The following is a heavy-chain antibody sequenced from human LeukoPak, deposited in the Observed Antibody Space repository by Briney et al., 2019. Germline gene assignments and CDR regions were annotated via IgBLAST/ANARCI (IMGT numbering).Heavy chain of an antibody. D-gene: IGHD1-26*01. J-gene: IGHJ4*02. Sequence: SETLSLTCTVSGGSISSGDYYWSWIRQPPGKGLEWIGYIYYSGSTYYNPSLKSRVTISVDTSKNQFSLKLSSVTAADTAVYHCARGSYSGSYYSNYWGQGTLVTVSS. CDR1: GGSISSGDYY. CDR2: IYYSGST. CDR3: ARGSYSGSYYSNY. V-gene: IGHV4-30-4*08.